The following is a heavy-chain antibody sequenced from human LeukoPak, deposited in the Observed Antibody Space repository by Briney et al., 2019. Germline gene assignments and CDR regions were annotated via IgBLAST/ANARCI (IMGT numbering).Heavy chain of an antibody. D-gene: IGHD4-17*01. Sequence: GASEKVSCKVSGYTLTELSMHWVRQAPGKGLEWMGGFDPEDGETIYAQKFQGRVTMTEDTSTDTAYMELSSLRSEDTAVYYCALYPDYGRPGYYYYGMDVWGQGTTVTVSS. CDR3: ALYPDYGRPGYYYYGMDV. J-gene: IGHJ6*02. CDR1: GYTLTELS. V-gene: IGHV1-24*01. CDR2: FDPEDGET.